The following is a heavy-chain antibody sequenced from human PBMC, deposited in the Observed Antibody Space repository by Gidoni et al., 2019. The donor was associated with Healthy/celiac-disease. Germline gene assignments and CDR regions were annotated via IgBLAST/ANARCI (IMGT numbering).Heavy chain of an antibody. CDR1: GFTFGDYA. D-gene: IGHD1-1*01. Sequence: EVQLVQSGGGLVQPGRSLRLSCTAAGFTFGDYAMSWFRQAPVKGLECVGFIRSKAYGGTTEYAASVKGRFTISRDDSKSIAYLQMNSLKTGDTAVYYCTVCVERNAFDIWGQGTMVTVSS. J-gene: IGHJ3*02. CDR3: TVCVERNAFDI. V-gene: IGHV3-49*03. CDR2: IRSKAYGGTT.